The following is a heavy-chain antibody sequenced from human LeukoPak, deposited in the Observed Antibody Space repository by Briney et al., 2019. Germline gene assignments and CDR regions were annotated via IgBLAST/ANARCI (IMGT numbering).Heavy chain of an antibody. V-gene: IGHV4-34*01. J-gene: IGHJ4*02. CDR3: ARGIGTL. CDR2: INHSGST. CDR1: GGSFSGYY. D-gene: IGHD3-10*01. Sequence: PSETLSLTCAAYGGSFSGYYWSWIRQPPGKGLEWIGEINHSGSTNYNPSLKSRVTISVDTSKNQFSLKLSSVTAADTAVYYCARGIGTLWGQGTLVTVSS.